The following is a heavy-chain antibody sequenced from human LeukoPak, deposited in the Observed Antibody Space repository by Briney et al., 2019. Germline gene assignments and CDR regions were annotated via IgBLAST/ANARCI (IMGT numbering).Heavy chain of an antibody. D-gene: IGHD2-15*01. CDR1: GFTFSSYA. Sequence: GGSLRLSCAASGFTFSSYAMKWVRQAPGKGLEWVSYISSSGTTIYYAERRFTISRDNAKNSLYLLMTSLRAEDTAIYYCARGYCSGGSCYGGDNWGQGTLVTVSS. J-gene: IGHJ4*02. V-gene: IGHV3-48*03. CDR3: ARGYCSGGSCYGGDN. CDR2: ISSSGTTI.